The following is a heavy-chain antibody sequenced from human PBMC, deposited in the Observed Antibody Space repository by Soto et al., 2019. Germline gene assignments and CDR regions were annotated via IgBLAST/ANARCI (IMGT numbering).Heavy chain of an antibody. D-gene: IGHD5-18*01. CDR3: APLDTAMGDRYYYGMDV. V-gene: IGHV4-31*03. CDR1: GGSISSGGYY. Sequence: SETLSLTCTVSGGSISSGGYYWSWIRQHPGKGLEWIGYIYYSGSTYYNPSLKSRVTISVDTSKNQFSLKLSSVTAADTAVYYCAPLDTAMGDRYYYGMDVWGQGTTVTVSS. CDR2: IYYSGST. J-gene: IGHJ6*02.